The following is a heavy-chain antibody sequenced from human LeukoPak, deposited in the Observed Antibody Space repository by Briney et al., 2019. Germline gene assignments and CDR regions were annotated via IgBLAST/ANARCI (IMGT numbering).Heavy chain of an antibody. D-gene: IGHD3-16*01. CDR3: ARGGPRWLDP. Sequence: SETLSLTCSVSRGSMTSYYWTWIRQPPGKGLEWIGSLFYSGSPNANPSLKSRATMSVDTSRNQFFLSLTSVTAADTALYFCARGGPRWLDPWGRGTLVIVSS. V-gene: IGHV4-59*01. J-gene: IGHJ5*02. CDR2: LFYSGSP. CDR1: RGSMTSYY.